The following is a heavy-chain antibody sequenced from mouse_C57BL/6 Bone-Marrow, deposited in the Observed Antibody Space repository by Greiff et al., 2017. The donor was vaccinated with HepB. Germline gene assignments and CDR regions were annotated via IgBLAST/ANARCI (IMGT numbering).Heavy chain of an antibody. CDR1: GFTFSDYG. V-gene: IGHV5-17*01. Sequence: EVKVVESGGGLVKPGGSLKLSCAASGFTFSDYGMHWVRQAPEKGLEWVAYISSGSSTIYYADTVKGRFTISRDNAKNTLFLQMTSLRSEDTAMYYCPSPFYYGSSDAMDYWGQGTSVTVSS. J-gene: IGHJ4*01. D-gene: IGHD1-1*01. CDR3: PSPFYYGSSDAMDY. CDR2: ISSGSSTI.